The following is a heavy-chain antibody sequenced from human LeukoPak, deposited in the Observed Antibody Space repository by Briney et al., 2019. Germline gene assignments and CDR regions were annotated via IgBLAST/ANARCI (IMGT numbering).Heavy chain of an antibody. J-gene: IGHJ4*02. D-gene: IGHD3-3*01. V-gene: IGHV3-21*01. CDR3: ARVNDFWSGYLGY. CDR1: VFTFSSYS. CDR2: ISSSSSYI. Sequence: GGSLRLSCAASVFTFSSYSMIWVRQAPGKGLEWVSSISSSSSYIYYADSVKGRFTISRDNAKNSLYMQMNSLRAEDTAVYYCARVNDFWSGYLGYWGQGTLVTVSS.